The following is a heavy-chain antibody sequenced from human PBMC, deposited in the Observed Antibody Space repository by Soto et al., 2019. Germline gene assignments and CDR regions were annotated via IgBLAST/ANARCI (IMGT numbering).Heavy chain of an antibody. CDR3: ARVRDYGDNTVDY. V-gene: IGHV4-61*01. D-gene: IGHD4-17*01. CDR2: IFYSGST. Sequence: ASETLSLTCTVSGGSVSDNSYHWGWVRQPPGKGLEWIGSIFYSGSTNYNPSLKSRVTISVDTSKNQFSLKLSSVTAADTAVYYCARVRDYGDNTVDYWGQGTLVTVSS. J-gene: IGHJ4*02. CDR1: GGSVSDNSYH.